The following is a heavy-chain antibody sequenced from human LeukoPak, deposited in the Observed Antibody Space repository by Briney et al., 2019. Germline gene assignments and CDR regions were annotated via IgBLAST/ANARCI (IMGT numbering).Heavy chain of an antibody. V-gene: IGHV3-30*03. CDR2: ISYDGSNK. CDR3: AREEFDYYGSVYGMDV. Sequence: GGSLRLSCAASGFTFSSYGMHWVRQAPGKGLEWVAVISYDGSNKYYADSVKGRFTISRDNSKNTLYLQMNSLRAEDTAVYYCAREEFDYYGSVYGMDVWGKGTTVTVSS. D-gene: IGHD3-10*01. CDR1: GFTFSSYG. J-gene: IGHJ6*04.